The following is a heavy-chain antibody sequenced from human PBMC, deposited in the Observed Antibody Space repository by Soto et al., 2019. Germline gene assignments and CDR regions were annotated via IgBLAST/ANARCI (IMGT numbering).Heavy chain of an antibody. J-gene: IGHJ6*02. Sequence: LKISCKGSGYSFSNYWIGWVRQMPGKGLEWMGLIYPGNSDTRYSPSFQGQVTFSADKSISTAYLQWSSLKASDTAMYYCARQASTIFGVVKDYYYYYGMDVWGQGTTVTVSS. CDR3: ARQASTIFGVVKDYYYYYGMDV. V-gene: IGHV5-51*01. CDR2: IYPGNSDT. CDR1: GYSFSNYW. D-gene: IGHD3-3*01.